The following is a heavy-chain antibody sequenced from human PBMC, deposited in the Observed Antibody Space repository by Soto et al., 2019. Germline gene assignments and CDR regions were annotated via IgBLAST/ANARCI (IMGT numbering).Heavy chain of an antibody. D-gene: IGHD3-10*01. CDR2: ISGSGGRT. CDR3: AKEGVRDSSISLYCFDQ. CDR1: GFPFINYA. V-gene: IGHV3-23*01. J-gene: IGHJ4*02. Sequence: EVQLLDSGGGSVQPGGSLRISCAASGFPFINYAMHWVRQAPGKGLEWVSAISGSGGRTYYGDSGKGRFTISRDNSKDPLYLRMTWLTAEDTDVYFCAKEGVRDSSISLYCFDQGGQGTLVTVSS.